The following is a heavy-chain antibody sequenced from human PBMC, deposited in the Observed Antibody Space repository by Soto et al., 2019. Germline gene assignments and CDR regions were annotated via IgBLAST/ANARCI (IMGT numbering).Heavy chain of an antibody. CDR2: IYIVGNT. V-gene: IGHV3-66*01. Sequence: EVQVVESGGGLVQPGGSLRLSCAASGFTVSSNYMSWVRQAPGKGLEGVSVIYIVGNTYYADSVKGRFTISRDNSKNTLYLQMISLRGDDTAVYYCARDPMATIAYWGQGTLVTVSS. CDR3: ARDPMATIAY. J-gene: IGHJ4*02. CDR1: GFTVSSNY. D-gene: IGHD4-17*01.